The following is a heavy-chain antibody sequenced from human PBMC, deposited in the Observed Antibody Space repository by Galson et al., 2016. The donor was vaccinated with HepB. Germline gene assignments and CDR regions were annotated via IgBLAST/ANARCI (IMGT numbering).Heavy chain of an antibody. Sequence: QSGAEVKKPGASVKVSCKASGYTFTGYYMHWVRQAPGQGLEWMGWINPNSSGPNYAQKFQGRVTMTRDTSMGTAYIGLSMLRSDDTAVYYCARVGPYSYGSAGLDPLDALDIWGQGTVVTVSS. V-gene: IGHV1-2*02. D-gene: IGHD5-18*01. CDR2: INPNSSGP. CDR1: GYTFTGYY. J-gene: IGHJ3*02. CDR3: ARVGPYSYGSAGLDPLDALDI.